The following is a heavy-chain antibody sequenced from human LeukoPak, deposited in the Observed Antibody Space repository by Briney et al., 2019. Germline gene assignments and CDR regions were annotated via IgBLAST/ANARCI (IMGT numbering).Heavy chain of an antibody. Sequence: GGSLRLSCAASGFTFSSSAMSWVRQAPGKGLEWVSGISGSGRGGSVYYADSVKGRFTISRDNSKNTLYLQMNSLRAEDAAVYYCAKAPLRSCSGAICYPFDYWGQGTLVTVSS. J-gene: IGHJ4*02. CDR2: ISGSGRGGSV. D-gene: IGHD2-15*01. CDR1: GFTFSSSA. CDR3: AKAPLRSCSGAICYPFDY. V-gene: IGHV3-23*01.